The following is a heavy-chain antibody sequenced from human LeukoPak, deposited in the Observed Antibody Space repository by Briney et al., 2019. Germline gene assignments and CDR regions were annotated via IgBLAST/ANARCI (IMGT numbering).Heavy chain of an antibody. D-gene: IGHD3-9*01. CDR1: GLTFSTYG. J-gene: IGHJ4*02. Sequence: GGSLRLSCAASGLTFSTYGIHWVRQAPGKGPEWVAVISNDGSNKYYADSVKGRFTISRDNSKDTVYLQMNSLRAEDTAVYYCATTHISHAILSWYFDYWGQGTLVTVSS. CDR2: ISNDGSNK. V-gene: IGHV3-30*04. CDR3: ATTHISHAILSWYFDY.